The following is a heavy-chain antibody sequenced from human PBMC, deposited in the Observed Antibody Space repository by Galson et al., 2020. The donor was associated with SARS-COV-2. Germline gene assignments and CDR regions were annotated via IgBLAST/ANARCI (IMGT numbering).Heavy chain of an antibody. CDR3: ATHPWNYAGDY. CDR2: FHLSGST. V-gene: IGHV4-38-2*02. D-gene: IGHD1-7*01. J-gene: IGHJ4*02. Sequence: SETLSLTCSVSALSISNNHSWGWLRQPPGNGLDWTGTFHLSGSTYYNPSLRSRVIISVDRSKTQLSLKLTSVTAADTAVYYCATHPWNYAGDYWGQGTLVTVSS. CDR1: ALSISNNHS.